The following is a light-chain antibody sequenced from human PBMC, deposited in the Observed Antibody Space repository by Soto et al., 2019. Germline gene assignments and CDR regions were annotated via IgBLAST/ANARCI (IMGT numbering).Light chain of an antibody. CDR1: QSMSSW. Sequence: DIQITQSPSTLSASVGDRVTITCRASQSMSSWLAWYQQKPGKAPKLLIYDASSLESGVPSRFSGSGSGTEFTLTISILQPDDFATYYCQQYNSYSLRTFGQGTKVEIK. CDR3: QQYNSYSLRT. V-gene: IGKV1-5*01. CDR2: DAS. J-gene: IGKJ1*01.